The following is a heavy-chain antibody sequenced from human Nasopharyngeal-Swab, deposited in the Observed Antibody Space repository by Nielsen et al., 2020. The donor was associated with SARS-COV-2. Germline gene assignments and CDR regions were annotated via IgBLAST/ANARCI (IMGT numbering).Heavy chain of an antibody. CDR3: ARKHYESSGSYYPLYYYYYGVDV. Sequence: SESLSLTCAVYGGSFSGYYWSWVRQPPGKGLEWIGEINHSGSTNYYPSLKSRVTITVDTSKNQFSLKLSSVTAADTAVYYCARKHYESSGSYYPLYYYYYGVDVWGQGTTVTVSS. V-gene: IGHV4-34*01. J-gene: IGHJ6*02. CDR2: INHSGST. D-gene: IGHD3-10*01. CDR1: GGSFSGYY.